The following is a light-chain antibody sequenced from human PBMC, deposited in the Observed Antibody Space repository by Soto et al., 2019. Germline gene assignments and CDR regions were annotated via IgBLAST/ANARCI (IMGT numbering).Light chain of an antibody. CDR3: SSYTSSSTPYV. CDR2: DVS. CDR1: SSGVGGYNY. Sequence: QSALTQPASVSGSPGQSITISCTGTSSGVGGYNYVSWYQQHPGKAPKLMIYDVSNRPSGVSNRFSGSKSGNTASLTISGLQAEDEADYYCSSYTSSSTPYVFGTGTRSPS. J-gene: IGLJ1*01. V-gene: IGLV2-14*01.